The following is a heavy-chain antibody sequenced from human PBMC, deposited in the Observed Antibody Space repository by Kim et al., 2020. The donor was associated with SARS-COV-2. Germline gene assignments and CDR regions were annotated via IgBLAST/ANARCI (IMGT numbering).Heavy chain of an antibody. D-gene: IGHD6-25*01. V-gene: IGHV3-23*01. Sequence: GGCLRLSCAASGFTFTNHDMAWVRQAPGKGLEYVSSISGSGVYSFYADSVRGRFIISRDNSRDTLFLQMHHLRADDTAPYFCAKKFTTDGYTDYFDFWGQGTLVTVSS. CDR3: AKKFTTDGYTDYFDF. CDR2: ISGSGVYS. CDR1: GFTFTNHD. J-gene: IGHJ4*01.